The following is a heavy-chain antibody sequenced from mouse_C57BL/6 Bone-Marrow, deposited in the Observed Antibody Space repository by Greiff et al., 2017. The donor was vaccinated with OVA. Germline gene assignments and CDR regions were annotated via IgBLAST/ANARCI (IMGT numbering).Heavy chain of an antibody. V-gene: IGHV1-82*01. CDR2: IYPGDGDT. J-gene: IGHJ3*01. D-gene: IGHD1-1*01. CDR1: GYAFSSSW. CDR3: ARDGSAFAY. Sequence: VQLQESGPELVKPGASVKISCKASGYAFSSSWMNWVKQRPGKGLEWIGRIYPGDGDTNYNGKFKGKATLTADKSSSTAYMQLSSLTSEDSAVYFCARDGSAFAYWGQGTLVTVSA.